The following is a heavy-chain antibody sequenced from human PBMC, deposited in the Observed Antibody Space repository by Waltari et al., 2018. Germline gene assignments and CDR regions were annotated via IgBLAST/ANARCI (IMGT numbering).Heavy chain of an antibody. D-gene: IGHD3-22*01. Sequence: EVQLVESGGGVVQPGGSLRLSCADSGFTFDDYAMHWFRHAPGKGLEWVSLISGDGGSTYYADSVKGRFTISRDNSKNSLYLQMNSLRTEDTALYYCAKVGPRGYDSSGLFDYWGQGTLVTVSS. V-gene: IGHV3-43*02. CDR3: AKVGPRGYDSSGLFDY. CDR1: GFTFDDYA. J-gene: IGHJ4*02. CDR2: ISGDGGST.